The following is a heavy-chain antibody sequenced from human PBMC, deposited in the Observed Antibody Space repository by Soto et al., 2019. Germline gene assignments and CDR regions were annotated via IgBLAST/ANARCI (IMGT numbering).Heavy chain of an antibody. CDR2: INPSSGGT. Sequence: SSTVSRSPSQYTFINYYLRWAREPPVLLLEWMGWINPSSGGTFYTQKFQGRVTITADKSTSTAYMELSSLRSEDTAVYYGARERSRYNRSGYYRPDYWVQGTLVTGSS. D-gene: IGHD3-22*01. CDR3: ARERSRYNRSGYYRPDY. V-gene: IGHV1-2*02. J-gene: IGHJ4*02. CDR1: QYTFINYY.